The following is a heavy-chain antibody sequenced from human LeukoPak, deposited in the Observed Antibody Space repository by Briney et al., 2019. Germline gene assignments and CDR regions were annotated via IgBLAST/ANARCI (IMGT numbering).Heavy chain of an antibody. J-gene: IGHJ5*02. CDR2: IDREGRLI. CDR3: IRGMGES. CDR1: GFTFSTYW. D-gene: IGHD3-16*01. Sequence: GGSLRLSCAASGFTFSTYWMHWVRHTPGRGLVWVSRIDREGRLISYADSVKGRFTISRDNAKNMLYLQMDNLRAGDTAVYYCIRGMGESWGQGTLVSVSS. V-gene: IGHV3-74*01.